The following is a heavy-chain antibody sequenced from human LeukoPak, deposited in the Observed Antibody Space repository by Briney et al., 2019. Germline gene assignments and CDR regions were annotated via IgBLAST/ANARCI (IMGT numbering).Heavy chain of an antibody. D-gene: IGHD2-15*01. CDR2: ISTSGNT. CDR3: AGGTRYCSGDTCQNWFDP. CDR1: GGSITSYY. J-gene: IGHJ5*02. V-gene: IGHV4-4*07. Sequence: SETLSLTCTVSGGSITSYYWTWIRQPAGKGLEWIGRISTSGNTYYNPPLKSRLTMSVDTSKNQFSLKLSSVTAADTAVYYCAGGTRYCSGDTCQNWFDPWGQGTLVTVSS.